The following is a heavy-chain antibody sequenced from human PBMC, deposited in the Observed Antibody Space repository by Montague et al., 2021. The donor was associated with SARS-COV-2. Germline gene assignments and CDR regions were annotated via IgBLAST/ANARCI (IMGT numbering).Heavy chain of an antibody. CDR2: ISGSGGSP. D-gene: IGHD6-13*01. V-gene: IGHV3-23*01. Sequence: SLRLSCAASGFTFSSYALSWVRQAPGKGLEWVSAISGSGGSPYYADSVKGRFTISRDNSKNTLYLQMNSLRAEDTAVYYCAKVGSSWYHGYHYGMDVWGQGTTVTVSS. CDR3: AKVGSSWYHGYHYGMDV. CDR1: GFTFSSYA. J-gene: IGHJ6*02.